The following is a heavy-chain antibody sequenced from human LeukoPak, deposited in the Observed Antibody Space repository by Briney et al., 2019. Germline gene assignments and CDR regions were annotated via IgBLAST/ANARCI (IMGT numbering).Heavy chain of an antibody. CDR2: IYYSGST. V-gene: IGHV4-59*01. CDR1: GGSISSYY. CDR3: AAAGDPEYFQH. Sequence: PSETLSLTCTVSGGSISSYYWSWIRQPPGKGLEWIGHIYYSGSTNYNPSLKSRVTISVDTSKNQFSLKLSSVTAADTAVYYCAAAGDPEYFQHWGQGTLVTVSS. D-gene: IGHD6-13*01. J-gene: IGHJ1*01.